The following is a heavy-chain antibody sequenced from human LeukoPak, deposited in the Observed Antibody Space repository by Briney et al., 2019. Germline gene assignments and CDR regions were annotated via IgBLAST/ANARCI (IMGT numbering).Heavy chain of an antibody. CDR2: ISDTGST. CDR3: ARDLVTVTKGFDI. V-gene: IGHV4-59*11. D-gene: IGHD4-17*01. Sequence: SETLSLTCAVSAGSFSSHYWTWIRQPPGKGLEWIGYISDTGSTNYNPSLKSRVTISIDTSKNQFSLKLISVTAADTAVYYCARDLVTVTKGFDIWGQGTMVSVSS. J-gene: IGHJ3*02. CDR1: AGSFSSHY.